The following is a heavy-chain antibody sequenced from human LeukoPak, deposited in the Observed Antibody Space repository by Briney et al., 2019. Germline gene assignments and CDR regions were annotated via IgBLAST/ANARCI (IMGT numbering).Heavy chain of an antibody. V-gene: IGHV3-23*01. CDR3: AKVETAAAATLRGFDY. Sequence: GGSLRLSCAASGFTFSSYAMSWVRQAPGKGLEWVSSIGGSGGSTYYPDSVKGRFTISRDNSKNTLYLQMNSLRAEDTAVYYCAKVETAAAATLRGFDYWGQGTLVTVSS. J-gene: IGHJ4*02. CDR1: GFTFSSYA. CDR2: IGGSGGST. D-gene: IGHD6-13*01.